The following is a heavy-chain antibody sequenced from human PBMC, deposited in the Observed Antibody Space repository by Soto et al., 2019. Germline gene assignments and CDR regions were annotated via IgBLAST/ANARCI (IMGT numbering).Heavy chain of an antibody. Sequence: QVQLVESGGGVVQPGRSLRLSCAASGFTFSSYGMHWVRQAPGQGLEWVAVISYDGSNKYYADSVKGRFTISRDSYKNTLYLQKTSLRAEDTAVYYCATSIAAAGTGYFDLWGRGTLVTVSS. CDR1: GFTFSSYG. V-gene: IGHV3-30*03. J-gene: IGHJ2*01. D-gene: IGHD6-13*01. CDR3: ATSIAAAGTGYFDL. CDR2: ISYDGSNK.